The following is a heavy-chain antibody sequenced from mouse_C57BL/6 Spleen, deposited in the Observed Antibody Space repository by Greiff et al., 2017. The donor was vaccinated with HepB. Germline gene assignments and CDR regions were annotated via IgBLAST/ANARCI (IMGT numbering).Heavy chain of an antibody. D-gene: IGHD1-1*01. CDR3: ARDYYGSSGD. V-gene: IGHV1-61*01. J-gene: IGHJ3*01. CDR1: GYTFTSYW. Sequence: QVQLQQPGAELVRPGSSVKLSCKASGYTFTSYWMDWVKQRPGQGLEWIGNIYPSDSETHYNQKFKDKATLTVDKSSSTAYMQLSSLTSEDSAVYYCARDYYGSSGDWGQGTLVTVSA. CDR2: IYPSDSET.